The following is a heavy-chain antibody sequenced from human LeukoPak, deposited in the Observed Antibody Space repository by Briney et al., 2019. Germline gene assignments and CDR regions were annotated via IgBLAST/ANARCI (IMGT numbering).Heavy chain of an antibody. Sequence: GGSLRLSCAASGLTFSGSAMHWVRQASGKGVEGVGRIRSKANSYATAYAASVKGRFTISRDDSKNTAYLQMNSLKTEDTAVYYCTSSGYYHYYYYMDVWGKGTTVTVSS. J-gene: IGHJ6*03. CDR3: TSSGYYHYYYYMDV. V-gene: IGHV3-73*01. CDR2: IRSKANSYAT. D-gene: IGHD3-22*01. CDR1: GLTFSGSA.